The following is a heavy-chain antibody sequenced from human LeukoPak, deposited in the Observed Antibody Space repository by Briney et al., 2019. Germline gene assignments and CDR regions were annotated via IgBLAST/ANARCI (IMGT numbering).Heavy chain of an antibody. J-gene: IGHJ4*02. V-gene: IGHV3-21*01. CDR2: ISSSSSYI. CDR1: GFTFSGYS. D-gene: IGHD3-10*01. Sequence: PGGSLRLSCAASGFTFSGYSVNWVRQAPGKGLEWVSSISSSSSYIYYADSVKGRFTISRDNAKNSLYLQMNSLRAEDTAVYYCPRLTMVRGVIPDYWGQGTLVTVSS. CDR3: PRLTMVRGVIPDY.